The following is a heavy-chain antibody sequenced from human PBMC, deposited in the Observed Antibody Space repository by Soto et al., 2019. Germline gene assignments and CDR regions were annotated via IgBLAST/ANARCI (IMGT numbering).Heavy chain of an antibody. Sequence: QVQLVQSGAEVKKPGASVKVSCKASGYTFTSYDINWVRQATGQGLEWMGWMNPNSGNTGYAQKFQGRVTMTRNTSISTAYMELSSLRSEDTAVYYCARFPRGIAACRVTAPNWYFDLWGRGTLVTVSS. J-gene: IGHJ2*01. CDR3: ARFPRGIAACRVTAPNWYFDL. CDR2: MNPNSGNT. CDR1: GYTFTSYD. D-gene: IGHD6-6*01. V-gene: IGHV1-8*01.